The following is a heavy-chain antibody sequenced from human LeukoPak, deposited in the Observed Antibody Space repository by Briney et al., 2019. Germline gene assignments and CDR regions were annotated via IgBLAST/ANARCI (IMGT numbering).Heavy chain of an antibody. CDR1: GFTFSTYR. J-gene: IGHJ4*02. CDR3: AKENRVYGYFDY. D-gene: IGHD4-17*01. CDR2: ISRSGNII. Sequence: GGSLRLSCAASGFTFSTYRMKWVRQAPGKGLEAVSYISRSGNIIYYADSVKGRFTISRDNAKNSLYLQMNSLRAEDTAVYYCAKENRVYGYFDYWGQGTLVTVSS. V-gene: IGHV3-48*01.